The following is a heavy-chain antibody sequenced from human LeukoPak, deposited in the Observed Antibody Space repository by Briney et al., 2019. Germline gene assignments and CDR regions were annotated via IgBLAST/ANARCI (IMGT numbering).Heavy chain of an antibody. CDR2: IYHSGST. Sequence: SETLSLTCTVSGGSISSYYWSWIRQPPGKGLEWIGYIYHSGSTYYNPSLKSRVTISVDRSKNQFSLKLSSVTAADTAVYYCARVGGYSYGYIWGQGTMVTVSS. V-gene: IGHV4-59*12. D-gene: IGHD5-18*01. CDR3: ARVGGYSYGYI. J-gene: IGHJ3*02. CDR1: GGSISSYY.